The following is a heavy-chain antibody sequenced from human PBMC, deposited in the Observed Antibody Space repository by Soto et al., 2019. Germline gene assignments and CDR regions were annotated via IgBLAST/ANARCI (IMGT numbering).Heavy chain of an antibody. CDR2: ISYDGSNK. Sequence: GGCLRLSCAASGFTFSSYGMHWVRQAPGKGLEWVAVISYDGSNKYYADSVKGRFTISRGNSKNTLYLQMNSLRAEDTAVYYCAKDRSDYDFWSGPPHPSDPWGQGTLVTVSS. D-gene: IGHD3-3*01. V-gene: IGHV3-30*18. CDR3: AKDRSDYDFWSGPPHPSDP. CDR1: GFTFSSYG. J-gene: IGHJ5*02.